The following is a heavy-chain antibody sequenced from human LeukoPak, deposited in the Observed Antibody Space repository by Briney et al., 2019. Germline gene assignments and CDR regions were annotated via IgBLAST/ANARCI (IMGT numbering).Heavy chain of an antibody. V-gene: IGHV4-31*03. J-gene: IGHJ3*02. CDR2: IYYSGST. Sequence: TLSLTCTVSGGSISSGGYYWSWIRQHPGKSLEWIGYIYYSGSTYYNPSLKSRVTISVDTSKNQFSLKLSSVTAADTAVYYCARDYYQLGAFDIWGQGTMVTVSS. CDR3: ARDYYQLGAFDI. D-gene: IGHD3-22*01. CDR1: GGSISSGGYY.